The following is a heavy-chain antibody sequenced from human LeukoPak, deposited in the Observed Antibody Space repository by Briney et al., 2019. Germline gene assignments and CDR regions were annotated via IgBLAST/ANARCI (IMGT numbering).Heavy chain of an antibody. Sequence: SETLSLTCTVSGGSISGSYWSWIRQPPGKGLEWIAYMYNSGSTNYNPSLKSRVTISIDTSKNQFSLKLSSVTAADAAVYYCARAARYYYDSSGYYYYFDYWGQGTLVTVSS. V-gene: IGHV4-59*12. CDR2: MYNSGST. CDR1: GGSISGSY. CDR3: ARAARYYYDSSGYYYYFDY. J-gene: IGHJ4*02. D-gene: IGHD3-22*01.